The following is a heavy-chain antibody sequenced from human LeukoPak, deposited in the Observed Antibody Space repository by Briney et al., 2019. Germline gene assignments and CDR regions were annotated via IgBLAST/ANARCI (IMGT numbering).Heavy chain of an antibody. Sequence: GGSLRLSCAASGFTFYNFAMGWVRQAPGKGLEWVSGVSANGVFKFYAGSVRGRFAISRDSAKATLYLDMNSLRAEDTAIYYCAKYVGGNIGDRCLGDSWGHGTLVTVSS. V-gene: IGHV3-23*01. J-gene: IGHJ5*01. CDR1: GFTFYNFA. CDR3: AKYVGGNIGDRCLGDS. CDR2: VSANGVFK. D-gene: IGHD3-16*01.